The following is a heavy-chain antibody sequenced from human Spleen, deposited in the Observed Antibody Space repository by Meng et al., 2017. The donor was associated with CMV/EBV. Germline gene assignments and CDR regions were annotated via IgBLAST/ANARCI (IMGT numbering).Heavy chain of an antibody. J-gene: IGHJ5*02. Sequence: VKVSCKAFGGTVSNYAFSWVRQAPGQGLEWMGGIIPILGTANYAQKFQERVTITTDMSTSTAYMELSSLRSEDTAVYYCAAIRTYYFDSSGYFFSWFDPWGQGTLVTVSS. V-gene: IGHV1-69*05. CDR2: IIPILGTA. CDR1: GGTVSNYA. CDR3: AAIRTYYFDSSGYFFSWFDP. D-gene: IGHD3-22*01.